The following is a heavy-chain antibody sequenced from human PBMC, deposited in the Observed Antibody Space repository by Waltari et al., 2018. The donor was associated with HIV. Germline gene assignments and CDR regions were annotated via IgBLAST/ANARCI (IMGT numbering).Heavy chain of an antibody. D-gene: IGHD2-2*01. CDR3: ASVCTSCPRKAFDI. Sequence: QVQLVQSGAEVKKPGSSVKVSCKASGGTFSSYAISWVRQAPGQGLEWMGRISPILGIANYAQKFQGRVTITADKSTSTAYMELSSLRSEDTAVYYCASVCTSCPRKAFDIWGQGTMVTVSS. CDR1: GGTFSSYA. V-gene: IGHV1-69*04. J-gene: IGHJ3*02. CDR2: ISPILGIA.